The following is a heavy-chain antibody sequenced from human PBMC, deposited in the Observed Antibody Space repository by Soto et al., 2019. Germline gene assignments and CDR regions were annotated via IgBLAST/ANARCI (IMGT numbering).Heavy chain of an antibody. CDR2: IIPYNDNT. D-gene: IGHD2-2*01. CDR1: GYIFTDYA. CDR3: ARDVYCSSTSCYLARASWWFDP. Sequence: ASVKVSCRASGYIFTDYAINWVRLAPGQGLEWMGWIIPYNDNTKYAEKFQGRVTLTTDTSTNTVYMELRSLRSDDTAVYYCARDVYCSSTSCYLARASWWFDPWGQGTLVTVSS. V-gene: IGHV1-18*01. J-gene: IGHJ5*02.